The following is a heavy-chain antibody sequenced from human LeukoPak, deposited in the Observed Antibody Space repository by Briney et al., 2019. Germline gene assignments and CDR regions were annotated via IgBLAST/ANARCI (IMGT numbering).Heavy chain of an antibody. Sequence: SETLSLTCAVYGGSFRGYYWSWIRQPPGKGLEWIGEINHSGSTNYNPSLKSRVTISVDTSKNQFSLKLSSVTAADTAVYYCARRQYSSGWMNFDYWGQGTLVTVSS. CDR1: GGSFRGYY. V-gene: IGHV4-34*01. CDR2: INHSGST. CDR3: ARRQYSSGWMNFDY. J-gene: IGHJ4*02. D-gene: IGHD6-19*01.